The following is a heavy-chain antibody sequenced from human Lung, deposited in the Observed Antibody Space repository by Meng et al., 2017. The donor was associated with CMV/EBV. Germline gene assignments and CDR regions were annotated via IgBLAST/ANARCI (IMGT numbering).Heavy chain of an antibody. CDR2: ISYDGSNI. CDR1: FILPDYV. Sequence: FILPDYVMHWVRQAPGKGLECVTVISYDGSNIYYADSVNGRFTISRDISRNTLYLQMNRLRVEDTAVYYCARDGSKSRYYYHGMYVWGRGXTVTVSS. D-gene: IGHD2-15*01. V-gene: IGHV3-30*12. CDR3: ARDGSKSRYYYHGMYV. J-gene: IGHJ6*02.